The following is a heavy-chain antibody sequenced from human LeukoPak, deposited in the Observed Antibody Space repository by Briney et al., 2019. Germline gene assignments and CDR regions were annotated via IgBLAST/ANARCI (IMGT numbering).Heavy chain of an antibody. CDR3: ARDRSLMDIVVVVAATGYYFDY. CDR1: GYTFTSYY. D-gene: IGHD2-15*01. CDR2: INPSGGST. Sequence: ASVKVSCKAPGYTFTSYYMHWVRQAPGQGLEWMGIINPSGGSTSYAQKFQGRVTMTRDTSTSTVYMELSSLRSEDTAVYYCARDRSLMDIVVVVAATGYYFDYWGQGTLVTVSS. V-gene: IGHV1-46*01. J-gene: IGHJ4*02.